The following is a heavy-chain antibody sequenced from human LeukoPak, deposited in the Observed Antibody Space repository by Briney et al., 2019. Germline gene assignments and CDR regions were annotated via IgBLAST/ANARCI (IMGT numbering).Heavy chain of an antibody. Sequence: QPGGSLRLSCAASGFTFSSYSMNWVRQAPGKGLVWVSRINSDGSSTSYADSVKGRFTISRDNAKNTLYLQMNSLRAEDTAVYYCASGVWDSSGYYYNYWGQGTLVTVSS. CDR2: INSDGSST. V-gene: IGHV3-74*01. D-gene: IGHD3-22*01. CDR3: ASGVWDSSGYYYNY. J-gene: IGHJ4*02. CDR1: GFTFSSYS.